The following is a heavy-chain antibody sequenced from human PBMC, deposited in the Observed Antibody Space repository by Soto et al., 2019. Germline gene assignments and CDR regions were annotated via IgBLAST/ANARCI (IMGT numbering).Heavy chain of an antibody. V-gene: IGHV5-51*01. CDR3: ARTSTADRAGRYFGF. J-gene: IGHJ4*02. CDR1: GYSFTSYW. CDR2: IYPGDSDT. Sequence: GESLKISCKGSGYSFTSYWIGWVRQMPGKGLEWMGIIYPGDSDTRYSPSFQGQVTISADKSISTAYVQWSSLKASDTAMYYCARTSTADRAGRYFGFWGQGTLVTVSS. D-gene: IGHD6-6*01.